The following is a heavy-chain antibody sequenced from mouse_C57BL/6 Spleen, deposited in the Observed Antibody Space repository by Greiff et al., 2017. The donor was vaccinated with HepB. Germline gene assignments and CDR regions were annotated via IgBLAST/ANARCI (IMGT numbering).Heavy chain of an antibody. D-gene: IGHD2-5*01. V-gene: IGHV1-39*01. CDR2: INPNYGTT. Sequence: VQLQQSGPELVKPGASVKISCKASGYSFTDYNMNWVKQSNGKSLEWIGVINPNYGTTSYNQKFKGKATLTVDQSSSTAYMQLNSLTSEDSAVDYCAGTYYSNPAWFAYWGQGTLVTVSA. CDR1: GYSFTDYN. CDR3: AGTYYSNPAWFAY. J-gene: IGHJ3*01.